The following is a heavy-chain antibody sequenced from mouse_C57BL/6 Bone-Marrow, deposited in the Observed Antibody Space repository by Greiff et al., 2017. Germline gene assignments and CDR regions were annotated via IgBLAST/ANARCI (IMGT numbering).Heavy chain of an antibody. V-gene: IGHV1-81*01. D-gene: IGHD1-1*01. Sequence: QVQLQQSGAELSRPGASVKLSCKASGYTFTSYGISWVKQRTGQGLEWIGEIYPRSGNTYYNEKFKGKATLTADKSSSTAYMELRSLTSEDSAVYFCAGYYGSSYGDYWGQGTTLTVSS. J-gene: IGHJ2*01. CDR2: IYPRSGNT. CDR1: GYTFTSYG. CDR3: AGYYGSSYGDY.